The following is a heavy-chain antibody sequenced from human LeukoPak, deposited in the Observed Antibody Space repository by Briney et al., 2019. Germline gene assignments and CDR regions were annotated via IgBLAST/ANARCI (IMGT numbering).Heavy chain of an antibody. D-gene: IGHD2-15*01. Sequence: ASVKVSCKASGYTFTNYYFHWVRQAPGQGLEWMGIINPSNGDTTYAQKFQGRVTVTRDTSTSTVYMELSSLRSEDTVVYYCARDFSTPQNILDYWGQGTLVTVSS. CDR2: INPSNGDT. J-gene: IGHJ4*02. CDR3: ARDFSTPQNILDY. CDR1: GYTFTNYY. V-gene: IGHV1-46*01.